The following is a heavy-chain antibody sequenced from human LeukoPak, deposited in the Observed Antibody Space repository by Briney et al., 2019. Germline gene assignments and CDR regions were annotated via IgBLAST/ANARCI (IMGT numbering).Heavy chain of an antibody. Sequence: GASLRLSSVASGFSFTNYAMRWVRHAAERRLEWVSAVTGRGSSTYYADSVTGRFTITRDNSRNTLFLQMNSLRAEDTAIYYCAKWGDFDILTGYYVSDFWGQGTLVTVSS. V-gene: IGHV3-23*01. CDR2: VTGRGSST. J-gene: IGHJ4*02. CDR3: AKWGDFDILTGYYVSDF. D-gene: IGHD3-9*01. CDR1: GFSFTNYA.